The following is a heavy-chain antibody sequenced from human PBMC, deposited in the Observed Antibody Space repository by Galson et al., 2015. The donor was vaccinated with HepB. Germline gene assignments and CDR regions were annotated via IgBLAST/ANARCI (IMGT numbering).Heavy chain of an antibody. CDR1: GFSFSTYT. CDR2: ISTTANHI. CDR3: AKDTPNPPARGWSYFDL. V-gene: IGHV3-21*01. Sequence: SLRLSCAASGFSFSTYTMNWVRQALGKGLEWVASISTTANHIYYAGSVQGRFTISRDNAKNSLYLQLSSLRAEDTAVYYCAKDTPNPPARGWSYFDLWGQGTLVTVSS. D-gene: IGHD2-15*01. J-gene: IGHJ4*02.